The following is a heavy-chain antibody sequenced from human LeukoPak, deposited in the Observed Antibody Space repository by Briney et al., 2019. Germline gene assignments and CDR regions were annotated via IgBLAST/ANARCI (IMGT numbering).Heavy chain of an antibody. CDR2: INPNSGGT. V-gene: IGHV1-2*02. D-gene: IGHD3-10*01. CDR1: GYTFTSYG. CDR3: ARDLGYGSGSYYYYYYYYMDV. J-gene: IGHJ6*03. Sequence: ASVKVSCKASGYTFTSYGISWVRQAPGQGLEWMGWINPNSGGTNYAQKFQGRVTMTRDTSISTAYMELSRLRSDDTAVYYCARDLGYGSGSYYYYYYYYMDVWGKGTTVTISS.